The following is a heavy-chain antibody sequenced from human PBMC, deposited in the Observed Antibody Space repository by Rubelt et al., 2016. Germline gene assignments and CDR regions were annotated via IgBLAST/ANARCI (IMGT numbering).Heavy chain of an antibody. CDR3: ARGYCTNGVCYGGDY. CDR2: IYYSGST. J-gene: IGHJ4*02. Sequence: QVQLQQWGAGLLKPSETLSLTCAVYGGSFSGYYWSWIRQPPGKGLEWIGSIYYSGSTYYNPSLKSRVTISVEPSKNQFSLKLSSVTAADTAVYYGARGYCTNGVCYGGDYWGQGTLVTVSS. V-gene: IGHV4-34*01. D-gene: IGHD2-8*01. CDR1: GGSFSGYY.